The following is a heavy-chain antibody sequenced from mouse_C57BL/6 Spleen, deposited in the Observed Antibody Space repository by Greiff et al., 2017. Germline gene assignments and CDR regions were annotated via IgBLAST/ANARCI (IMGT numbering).Heavy chain of an antibody. CDR1: GYTFTSYW. D-gene: IGHD2-1*01. CDR2: IDPSDSYT. Sequence: QVQLKQPGAELVKPGASVKLSCKASGYTFTSYWMQWVKQRPGQGLEWIGEIDPSDSYTNYNQKFKGKATLTVDTSSSTAYMQLSSLTSEDSAVYYCARGDGNYAYWGQGTTLTVSS. J-gene: IGHJ2*01. V-gene: IGHV1-50*01. CDR3: ARGDGNYAY.